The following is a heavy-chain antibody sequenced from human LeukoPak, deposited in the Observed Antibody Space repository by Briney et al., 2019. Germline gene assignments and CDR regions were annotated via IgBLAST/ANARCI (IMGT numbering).Heavy chain of an antibody. D-gene: IGHD4-17*01. Sequence: GGSLRLSCAASGFTFSSDSMNWVRQAPGKGLEWVSSISSSSSYIYYADSVKGRFTISRDNAKNSLYLQMNSLRAEDTAVYYCASIGKVTTSDYWGQGTLVTVSS. V-gene: IGHV3-21*01. CDR2: ISSSSSYI. J-gene: IGHJ4*02. CDR3: ASIGKVTTSDY. CDR1: GFTFSSDS.